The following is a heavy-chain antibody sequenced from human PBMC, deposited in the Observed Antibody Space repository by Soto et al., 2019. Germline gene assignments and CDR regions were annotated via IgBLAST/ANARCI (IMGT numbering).Heavy chain of an antibody. CDR1: EYRFTSYW. V-gene: IGHV5-51*01. CDR3: ARQDEMATDAFDI. CDR2: IYPGDSDT. Sequence: PGESLKISCQGSEYRFTSYWIGWVRQMPGKGLEWMGIIYPGDSDTRYSPSFQGQVTISADKSISTAYLQWSSLKASDTAMYYCARQDEMATDAFDIWGQGTMVTVS. J-gene: IGHJ3*02.